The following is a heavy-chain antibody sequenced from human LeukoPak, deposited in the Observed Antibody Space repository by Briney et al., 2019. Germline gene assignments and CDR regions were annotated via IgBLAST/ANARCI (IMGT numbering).Heavy chain of an antibody. J-gene: IGHJ3*02. Sequence: GGSLRLSCAASGFTFSIYGMTWVRQAPGKGLEWVSAISGSGGSTYYADSVKGRFTISRDNSKNTLYLQMNSLRAEDTAVYYCAKGASLRGAFDIWGQGTMVTVSS. V-gene: IGHV3-23*01. CDR1: GFTFSIYG. CDR3: AKGASLRGAFDI. D-gene: IGHD3-16*01. CDR2: ISGSGGST.